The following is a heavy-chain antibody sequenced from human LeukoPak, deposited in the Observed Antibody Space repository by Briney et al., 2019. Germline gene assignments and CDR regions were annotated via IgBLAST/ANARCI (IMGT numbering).Heavy chain of an antibody. Sequence: SETLSLTCTVSGGSISSSSYYWGWIRQPPGKGLEWIGSIYYSGSTYYNPSLKSRVTISVDRSKNQFSLNLTSVTAADTAVYYCARGRGVGAPSGFFDYWGQGTLVTVSS. CDR2: IYYSGST. J-gene: IGHJ4*02. CDR3: ARGRGVGAPSGFFDY. CDR1: GGSISSSSYY. V-gene: IGHV4-39*07. D-gene: IGHD1-26*01.